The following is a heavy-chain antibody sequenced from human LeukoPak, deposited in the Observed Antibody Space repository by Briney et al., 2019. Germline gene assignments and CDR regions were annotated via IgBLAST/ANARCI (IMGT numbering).Heavy chain of an antibody. D-gene: IGHD2-8*01. CDR2: ILPKSGGT. Sequence: ASVKVSCEASGYTFIDYYIHWVRQAPGQGLEWVGRILPKSGGTTYAQKFQGRVTVTRDTSIGTAYMELSRLTSDDTAVYYCARERGVGDSAFDYWGQGSLVTVSS. V-gene: IGHV1-2*06. CDR1: GYTFIDYY. J-gene: IGHJ4*02. CDR3: ARERGVGDSAFDY.